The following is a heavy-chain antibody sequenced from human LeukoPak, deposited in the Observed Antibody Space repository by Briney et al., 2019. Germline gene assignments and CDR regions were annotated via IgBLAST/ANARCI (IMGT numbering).Heavy chain of an antibody. CDR3: ARVVGLTGYSSSWYSGYYYYMDV. CDR1: GYTFTNYG. CDR2: IIPIFGTT. Sequence: ASVKVSCKASGYTFTNYGINWVRQAPGQGLEWMGGIIPIFGTTNYAQKFQDRVTITADKSTSTAYMELSSLRSEDTAVYYCARVVGLTGYSSSWYSGYYYYMDVWGKGTTVTVSS. D-gene: IGHD6-13*01. V-gene: IGHV1-69*06. J-gene: IGHJ6*03.